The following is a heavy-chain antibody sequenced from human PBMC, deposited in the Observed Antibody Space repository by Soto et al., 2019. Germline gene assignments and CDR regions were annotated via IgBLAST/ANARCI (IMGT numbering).Heavy chain of an antibody. V-gene: IGHV3-23*01. J-gene: IGHJ6*02. CDR3: AKVILGGMDL. D-gene: IGHD7-27*01. Sequence: GGSLRLSCGASGFTFSNFAMTWVRQAPGKGLEWVSGISAGGGKTYYADSVKGRSTISRDNSRDTLYLQMNTLRADDTAVYYCAKVILGGMDLWGQGTSVTVSS. CDR2: ISAGGGKT. CDR1: GFTFSNFA.